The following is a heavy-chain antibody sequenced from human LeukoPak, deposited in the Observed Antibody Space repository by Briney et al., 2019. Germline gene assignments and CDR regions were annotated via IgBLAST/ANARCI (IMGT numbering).Heavy chain of an antibody. CDR3: ARSIVVAGIASDYYYYAMDV. Sequence: SETLSLTCTVSGGSISSSSYYWGWIRQPPGKGLEWIGSIYYSGSTYYNPSLKSRVTISVDTSKNQFSLKLSSVTAADTAVYHCARSIVVAGIASDYYYYAMDVWGQGTTVAVSS. V-gene: IGHV4-39*01. J-gene: IGHJ6*02. CDR2: IYYSGST. CDR1: GGSISSSSYY. D-gene: IGHD6-19*01.